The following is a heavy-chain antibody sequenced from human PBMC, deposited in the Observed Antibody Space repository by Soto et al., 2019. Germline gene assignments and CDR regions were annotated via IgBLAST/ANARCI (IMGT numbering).Heavy chain of an antibody. J-gene: IGHJ6*02. D-gene: IGHD2-2*01. CDR2: ISAYNGNT. V-gene: IGHV1-18*01. CDR1: GYTFTSYG. Sequence: QVQLVQSGAEVKKPGASVKVSCKASGYTFTSYGISWVRQAPGQGLEWMGWISAYNGNTNYAQKLQGRVTMTTDTSTSTAYMELRSLRSGDTAVYYCARGDIVVVPAAIAPYYYGMDVWGQGTTVTVSS. CDR3: ARGDIVVVPAAIAPYYYGMDV.